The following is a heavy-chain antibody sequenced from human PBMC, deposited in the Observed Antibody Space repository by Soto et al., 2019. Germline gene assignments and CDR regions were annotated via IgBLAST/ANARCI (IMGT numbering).Heavy chain of an antibody. CDR2: IYPGDSDT. Sequence: EVQLVQSGAEVKKPGESLKISCKGSGYSFTSYWIGWVRQMPGKGLEWMGIIYPGDSDTRYSPSFQGQVTISADKSIRTAYLQWSSLKASDTAMYYCARRSGGGYSYGVRYGIDVWGQGTTVTVSS. CDR1: GYSFTSYW. CDR3: ARRSGGGYSYGVRYGIDV. J-gene: IGHJ6*02. D-gene: IGHD5-18*01. V-gene: IGHV5-51*01.